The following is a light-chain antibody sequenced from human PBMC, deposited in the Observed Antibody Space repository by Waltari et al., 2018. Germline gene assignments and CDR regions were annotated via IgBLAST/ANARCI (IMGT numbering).Light chain of an antibody. CDR2: EVS. CDR1: SSDVGRYNY. Sequence: QSALTQPPSASGPPGQSVTISCTGTSSDVGRYNYVSWYQQHPGKAPKLMIYEVSKRPSGVPDRFSGSKSGNTASLTVSGLRAEDEADYYCSSYAGNNNVVFGGGTK. J-gene: IGLJ2*01. V-gene: IGLV2-8*01. CDR3: SSYAGNNNVV.